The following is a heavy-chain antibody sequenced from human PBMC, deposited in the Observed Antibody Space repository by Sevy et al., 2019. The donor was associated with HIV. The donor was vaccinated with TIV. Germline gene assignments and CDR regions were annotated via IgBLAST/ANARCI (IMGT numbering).Heavy chain of an antibody. V-gene: IGHV3-7*01. D-gene: IGHD3-16*01. CDR2: IKGDGCDK. Sequence: WGSLRLSCAASGFTFSVYWMNWVRQAPGKGLEWVANIKGDGCDKHYVDSVEGRFTISRDNGKNLLYLQMNSLRVEDTAVYYCAHETIGRFDSWGQGTLVTVSS. CDR3: AHETIGRFDS. J-gene: IGHJ4*02. CDR1: GFTFSVYW.